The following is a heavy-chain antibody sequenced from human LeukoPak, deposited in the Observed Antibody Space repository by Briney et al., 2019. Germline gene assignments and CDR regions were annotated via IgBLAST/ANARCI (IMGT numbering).Heavy chain of an antibody. Sequence: SETLSLTSTVSGGSISSYYWSWIRQPAGKGLEWIGRIYTSGSTNYNPSLKSRVTMSVDTSKNQFSLKLGSVTAADTAVYYCARDEEWRRSINYFDYWGQGTLVTVSS. D-gene: IGHD3-3*01. CDR2: IYTSGST. CDR1: GGSISSYY. J-gene: IGHJ4*02. V-gene: IGHV4-4*07. CDR3: ARDEEWRRSINYFDY.